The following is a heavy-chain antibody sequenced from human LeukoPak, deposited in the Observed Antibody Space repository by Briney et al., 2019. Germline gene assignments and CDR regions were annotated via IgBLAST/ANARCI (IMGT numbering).Heavy chain of an antibody. Sequence: GGSLRLSCAASGFTVSSNYMSWVRQTPGKGLEWVSIIYSGGDTYYADSVKGRFTISRDNSKNTLYLQMNSLRAEDTAVYYCARSNDSSGYSFDYWGQGTLVTVSS. V-gene: IGHV3-66*01. CDR3: ARSNDSSGYSFDY. CDR2: IYSGGDT. D-gene: IGHD3-22*01. CDR1: GFTVSSNY. J-gene: IGHJ4*02.